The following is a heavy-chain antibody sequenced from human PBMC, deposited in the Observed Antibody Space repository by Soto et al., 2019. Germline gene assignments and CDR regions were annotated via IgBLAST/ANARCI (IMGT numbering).Heavy chain of an antibody. J-gene: IGHJ4*02. CDR2: ISAYNGNT. Sequence: ASVKVSCTASGYTFTSYGISWVRQAPGQGLEWMGWISAYNGNTNYAQKLQGRVTMTTDTSTSTAYMELRSLRSDDTAVYYCARDGNGKYYDSSGYYAFDVWGQGTLVTVSA. V-gene: IGHV1-18*01. CDR3: ARDGNGKYYDSSGYYAFDV. D-gene: IGHD3-22*01. CDR1: GYTFTSYG.